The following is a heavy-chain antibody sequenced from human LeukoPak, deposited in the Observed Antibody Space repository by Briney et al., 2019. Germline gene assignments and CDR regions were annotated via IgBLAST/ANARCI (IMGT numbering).Heavy chain of an antibody. CDR1: GGTFSSYA. Sequence: SVKVSCKASGGTFSSYAISWVRQAPGQGLEWRGGIIPIFGTANYAQKFQGRVTITADESTSTAYMELSSLRSEDTAVYYCARLSYGSGSYYNENWFDPWGQGTLVTVSS. D-gene: IGHD3-10*01. J-gene: IGHJ5*02. V-gene: IGHV1-69*13. CDR3: ARLSYGSGSYYNENWFDP. CDR2: IIPIFGTA.